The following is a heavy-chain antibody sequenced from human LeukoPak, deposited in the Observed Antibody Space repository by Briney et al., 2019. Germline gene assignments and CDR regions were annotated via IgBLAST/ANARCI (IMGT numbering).Heavy chain of an antibody. CDR1: GFAFSNYA. D-gene: IGHD2-8*01. V-gene: IGHV3-23*01. Sequence: GGSLRLSCTASGFAFSNYAMNWVRQAPGKGLEWVSGISGFNTYYADSVRGLFTISRDNSRNVMYLQMNGLRAEDTAIYYCAKDVCTSPRCLLYFDSWGQGTPVTVSS. CDR2: ISGFNT. CDR3: AKDVCTSPRCLLYFDS. J-gene: IGHJ4*02.